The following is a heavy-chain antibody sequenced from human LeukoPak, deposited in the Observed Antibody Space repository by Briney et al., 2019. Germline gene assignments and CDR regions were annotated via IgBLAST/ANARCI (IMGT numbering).Heavy chain of an antibody. Sequence: ASVKVSCKASGYSFTNYDINWVRQATGQGLEWMGWMNPNSGNTAYAQKFQGRVPMTRNTSISTAYMELSSLKSEDTAVYFCARADYDTSASTRKQIDYWGQGTLVTVSS. D-gene: IGHD3-22*01. CDR3: ARADYDTSASTRKQIDY. J-gene: IGHJ4*02. V-gene: IGHV1-8*01. CDR2: MNPNSGNT. CDR1: GYSFTNYD.